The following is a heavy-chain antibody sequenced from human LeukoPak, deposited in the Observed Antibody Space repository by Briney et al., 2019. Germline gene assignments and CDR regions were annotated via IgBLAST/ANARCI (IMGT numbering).Heavy chain of an antibody. Sequence: SETLSLTCTVSGGSISSFYWSWIRQPAGKGLEWVGRIYTSGSTNYNPSLKSRVTMSVDTSKNQFSLKLSSVTAADTAVYYCARVNYYYYYMDVWGKGTTVTVSS. J-gene: IGHJ6*03. CDR1: GGSISSFY. V-gene: IGHV4-4*07. CDR2: IYTSGST. CDR3: ARVNYYYYYMDV.